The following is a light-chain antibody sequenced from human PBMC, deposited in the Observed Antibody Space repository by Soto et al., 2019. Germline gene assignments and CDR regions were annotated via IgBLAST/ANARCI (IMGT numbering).Light chain of an antibody. Sequence: QSVLTQPPSVSAAPGQKVTISCSGSSSNIGNNYVSWYQQLPGTAPKLLIYDNNKRPSGIPDRFSGSKSGTSATLGITGLQTGDEADYYCGTWDSSLSGVVFGGGTMVTVL. CDR2: DNN. J-gene: IGLJ2*01. CDR3: GTWDSSLSGVV. V-gene: IGLV1-51*01. CDR1: SSNIGNNY.